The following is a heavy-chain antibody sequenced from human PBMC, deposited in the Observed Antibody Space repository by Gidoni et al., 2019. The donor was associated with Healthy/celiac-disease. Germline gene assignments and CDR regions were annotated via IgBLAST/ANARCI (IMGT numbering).Heavy chain of an antibody. J-gene: IGHJ4*02. CDR1: GGSFSGYY. D-gene: IGHD3-10*01. CDR3: ASLSSGSSLDY. Sequence: QVQLQQRGAGLSRPSDTLSLTCAAYGGSFSGYYWSSFRQPPGKGLEWNGKINHSGSTNYTPSLKSRVTISVDTTKDQFSLKPSSVTAADTAVYYCASLSSGSSLDYWGQGTLVTVSS. CDR2: INHSGST. V-gene: IGHV4-34*01.